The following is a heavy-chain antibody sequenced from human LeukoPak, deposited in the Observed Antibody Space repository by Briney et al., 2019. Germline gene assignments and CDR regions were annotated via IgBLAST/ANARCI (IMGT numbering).Heavy chain of an antibody. CDR1: GFTFSSDW. J-gene: IGHJ4*02. D-gene: IGHD3-10*01. CDR3: ARDSGSGSYSAY. CDR2: INPDGSVT. Sequence: GRSLRLSCSASGFTFSSDWMHWVRQGPGKGLVWVSRINPDGSVTSHADSVRGRFTISRDNAKNTLYLQMNSLRAEDTAVYYCARDSGSGSYSAYWGLGTLVTVSS. V-gene: IGHV3-74*01.